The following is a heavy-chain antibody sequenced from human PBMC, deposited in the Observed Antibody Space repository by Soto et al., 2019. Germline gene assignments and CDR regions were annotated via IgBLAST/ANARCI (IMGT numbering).Heavy chain of an antibody. Sequence: QVQLVESGRGVVQPGRSLRLSCAASGFTFSSYGMHWVRQAPGKGLEWVAVIWYDGSNKYYADSVKGRFTISRDNSKNTLYLQMNSLRAEDTAVYYCARTASAAPYYFDYWGQGTLVTVSS. CDR1: GFTFSSYG. D-gene: IGHD2-2*01. J-gene: IGHJ4*02. V-gene: IGHV3-33*01. CDR3: ARTASAAPYYFDY. CDR2: IWYDGSNK.